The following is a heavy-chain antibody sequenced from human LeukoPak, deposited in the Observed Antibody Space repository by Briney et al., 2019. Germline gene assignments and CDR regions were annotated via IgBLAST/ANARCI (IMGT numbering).Heavy chain of an antibody. CDR2: INPNSGGT. CDR3: AREDRWNFDH. CDR1: GYTFTGYY. D-gene: IGHD5-24*01. J-gene: IGHJ4*02. Sequence: AASVKVSCKASGYTFTGYYMHWVRQAPGQGLEWMGWINPNSGGTDYAQEFQGRVTMTRDTSINTAYLELSRLTSDDTAVYYCAREDRWNFDHWGQGTLVTVSS. V-gene: IGHV1-2*02.